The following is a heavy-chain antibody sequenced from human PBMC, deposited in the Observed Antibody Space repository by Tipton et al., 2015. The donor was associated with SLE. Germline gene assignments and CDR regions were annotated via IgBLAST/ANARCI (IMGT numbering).Heavy chain of an antibody. CDR3: AKVEGAKGAFDI. V-gene: IGHV3-30*02. D-gene: IGHD1-26*01. J-gene: IGHJ3*02. Sequence: SLRLSCAASGFTFSSYGMHWVRQAPGKGLEWVAFIRYDGSYKYYADSVKGRFTISRDNSKNTLYLQMNSLRAEDTAVYYCAKVEGAKGAFDIWGQGTMVTVSS. CDR2: IRYDGSYK. CDR1: GFTFSSYG.